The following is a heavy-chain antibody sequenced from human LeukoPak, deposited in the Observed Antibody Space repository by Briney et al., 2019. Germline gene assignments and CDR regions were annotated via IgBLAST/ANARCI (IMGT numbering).Heavy chain of an antibody. J-gene: IGHJ4*02. V-gene: IGHV4-30-2*02. D-gene: IGHD6-13*01. CDR2: IYHSGST. CDR1: GGSISSGGYS. Sequence: SETLSLTCAVSGGSISSGGYSWSWIRQPPGKGLEWIGYIYHSGSTNYNPSLKSRVTISVDTSKNQFSLKLSSVTAADTAVYYCARQVGSSWLFDYWGQGTLVTVSS. CDR3: ARQVGSSWLFDY.